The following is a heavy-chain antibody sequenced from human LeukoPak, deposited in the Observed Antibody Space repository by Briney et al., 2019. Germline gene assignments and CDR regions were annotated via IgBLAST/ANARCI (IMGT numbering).Heavy chain of an antibody. J-gene: IGHJ4*02. CDR2: INHSGST. CDR1: GGSFSGYY. Sequence: SETLSLTCAVYGGSFSGYYWSWIRQPPGKELEWIGEINHSGSTNYNPSLKSRVTISVDTSKNQFSLKLSSVTAADTAVYYCAREGCSSTSCYYFDYWGQGTLVTVSS. V-gene: IGHV4-34*01. D-gene: IGHD2-2*01. CDR3: AREGCSSTSCYYFDY.